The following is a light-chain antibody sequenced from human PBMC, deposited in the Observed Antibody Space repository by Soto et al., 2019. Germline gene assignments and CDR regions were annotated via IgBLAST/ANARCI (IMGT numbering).Light chain of an antibody. CDR3: ETWDSNTRV. V-gene: IGLV2-11*01. CDR1: SSDVGTYDF. Sequence: QSALTQPRSVSGSPGQSVTISCTGTSSDVGTYDFVSWYQQHPGKAPRLMIFDVSERPSGVPDRFSGSKSGNTASLTISGLQAEDEADYYCETWDSNTRVFGGGTKLTVL. J-gene: IGLJ3*02. CDR2: DVS.